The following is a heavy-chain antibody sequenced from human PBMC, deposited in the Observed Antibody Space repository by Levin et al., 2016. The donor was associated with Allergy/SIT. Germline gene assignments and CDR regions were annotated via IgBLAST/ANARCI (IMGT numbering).Heavy chain of an antibody. J-gene: IGHJ6*02. V-gene: IGHV4-4*07. CDR3: ARDRGAHSYYYGMDV. CDR2: LYTSASP. CDR1: GGSVSLYY. D-gene: IGHD1-26*01. Sequence: SETLSLTCTVSGGSVSLYYWSWIRQPAGKGLEWIGRLYTSASPNYNPSLKSRVTMSVDMSRNQFSLKLTSVTAADTAVYYCARDRGAHSYYYGMDVWGQGTAVTVSS.